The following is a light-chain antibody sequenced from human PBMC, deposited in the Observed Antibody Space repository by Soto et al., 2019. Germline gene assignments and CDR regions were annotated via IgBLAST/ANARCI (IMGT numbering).Light chain of an antibody. Sequence: EIVMTQSPATLSVSPGERATLSCRASQSISTNLAWYQQKPGQAPRLLIYGAFNRATVVPARFSGSASGTEFTLTISSLQSEDFAVYYCQQYNNWPRTFGQGTRVEIK. CDR2: GAF. CDR1: QSISTN. V-gene: IGKV3-15*01. J-gene: IGKJ1*01. CDR3: QQYNNWPRT.